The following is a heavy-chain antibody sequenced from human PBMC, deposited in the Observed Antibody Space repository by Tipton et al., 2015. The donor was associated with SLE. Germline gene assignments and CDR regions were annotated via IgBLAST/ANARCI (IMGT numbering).Heavy chain of an antibody. D-gene: IGHD4-17*01. CDR3: ARGDPDGDGGGIPGDY. J-gene: IGHJ4*02. CDR2: ILYSGDT. V-gene: IGHV4-59*11. CDR1: GGSITSHY. Sequence: TLSLTCTVSGGSITSHYWSWIRQPPGKGLEWIGNILYSGDTNYNPSLKSRVTISLDTSRKQFSLSLNSVTAADTAVYFCARGDPDGDGGGIPGDYWGQGTLVTVS.